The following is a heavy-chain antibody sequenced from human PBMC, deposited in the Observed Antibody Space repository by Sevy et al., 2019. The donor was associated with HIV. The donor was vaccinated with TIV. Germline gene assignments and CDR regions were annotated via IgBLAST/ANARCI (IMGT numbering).Heavy chain of an antibody. CDR1: GFTFSNYA. D-gene: IGHD3-16*02. CDR2: ISSRGTYK. V-gene: IGHV3-30-3*02. Sequence: GGSLRLSCAASGFTFSNYAIHWVRQAPGKGLQWVALISSRGTYKYYADSMKGRLSISRDDSKNTLFLQMNSQRAEDTAVDYCANIRAPFGGPIEWYDFDIWGQGTMVTVSS. CDR3: ANIRAPFGGPIEWYDFDI. J-gene: IGHJ3*02.